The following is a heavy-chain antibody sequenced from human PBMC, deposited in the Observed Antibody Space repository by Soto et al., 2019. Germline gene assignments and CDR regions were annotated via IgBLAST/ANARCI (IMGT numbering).Heavy chain of an antibody. D-gene: IGHD3-10*01. CDR1: GYTFTSYY. CDR3: ARGMVRGAAYYYGMDV. V-gene: IGHV1-46*01. CDR2: INPGGGST. J-gene: IGHJ6*02. Sequence: ASVKVSCKASGYTFTSYYMHWVRQAPGQGLEWMGIINPGGGSTSYAQKFQGRVTMTRDTSTSTVYMELSSLRSEDTAVYYCARGMVRGAAYYYGMDVWGQGTTVTVSS.